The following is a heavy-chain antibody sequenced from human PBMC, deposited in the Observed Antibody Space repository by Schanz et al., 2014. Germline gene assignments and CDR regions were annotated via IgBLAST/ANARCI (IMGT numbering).Heavy chain of an antibody. CDR1: GFTFSIYA. D-gene: IGHD5-18*01. CDR2: ISYDGRSK. Sequence: QVQLVDSGGGVVQPGRSLRLSCAASGFTFSIYAMHWVRQAPGKGLEWVAVISYDGRSKDYADSVKGRFTISRDNSKNTVFLQMNSLRAEDTAVYYCAREEGYGYGPGAFDIWGQGTMVTVSS. CDR3: AREEGYGYGPGAFDI. V-gene: IGHV3-30*04. J-gene: IGHJ3*02.